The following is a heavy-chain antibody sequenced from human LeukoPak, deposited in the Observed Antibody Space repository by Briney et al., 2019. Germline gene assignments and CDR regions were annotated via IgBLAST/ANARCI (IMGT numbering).Heavy chain of an antibody. Sequence: SETLSLTCTVSGGSISSYYWSWIRQPPGKGLEWIGYIYYSGSTNYNPSLKSRVTISVDTSKNQFSLKLSSVTAADTAVYYCAREVGSSSSPDYWGQGTLVIVSS. J-gene: IGHJ4*02. D-gene: IGHD6-6*01. CDR1: GGSISSYY. CDR3: AREVGSSSSPDY. CDR2: IYYSGST. V-gene: IGHV4-59*01.